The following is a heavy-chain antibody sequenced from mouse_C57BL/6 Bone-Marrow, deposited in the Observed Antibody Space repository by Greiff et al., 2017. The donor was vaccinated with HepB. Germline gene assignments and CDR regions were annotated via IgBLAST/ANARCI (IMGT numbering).Heavy chain of an antibody. V-gene: IGHV1-5*01. CDR1: GYTFTSYW. CDR3: TSPVTTVVATDYFDY. J-gene: IGHJ2*01. CDR2: IYPGNSDT. Sequence: VQLKQSGTVLARPGASVKMSCKTSGYTFTSYWMHWVKQRPGQGLEWIGAIYPGNSDTSYNQKFKGKAKLTAVTSASTAYMELSSLTNEDSAVYYCTSPVTTVVATDYFDYWGQGTTLTVSS. D-gene: IGHD1-1*01.